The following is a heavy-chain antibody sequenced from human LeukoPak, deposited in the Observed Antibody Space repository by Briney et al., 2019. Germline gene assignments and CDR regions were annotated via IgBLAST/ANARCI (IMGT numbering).Heavy chain of an antibody. D-gene: IGHD4-17*01. V-gene: IGHV3-23*01. Sequence: GGSLRLSCAASGFTFSIYAMSWVRQAPGKGLEWVSAISGSGGSTYYADSVKGRFTISRDNSKNTLYLQINSLRAEDTAVYYCAKFYGDYLDAFDIWGQGTMVTVSS. CDR2: ISGSGGST. CDR1: GFTFSIYA. J-gene: IGHJ3*02. CDR3: AKFYGDYLDAFDI.